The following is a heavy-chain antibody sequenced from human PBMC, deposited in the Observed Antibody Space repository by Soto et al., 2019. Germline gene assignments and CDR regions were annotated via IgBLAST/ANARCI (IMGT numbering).Heavy chain of an antibody. CDR2: IYYSGST. V-gene: IGHV4-59*01. CDR3: ARVYAYYFDD. CDR1: GGSISIYY. D-gene: IGHD2-8*01. Sequence: PSETLSLTCTVSGGSISIYYWSWIRQPPGKGLEWIGYIYYSGSTNYNPSLKSRVTISVDTSKNQFSLKLSSVTAADTAVYYCARVYAYYFDDWGQGTLVTVSS. J-gene: IGHJ4*02.